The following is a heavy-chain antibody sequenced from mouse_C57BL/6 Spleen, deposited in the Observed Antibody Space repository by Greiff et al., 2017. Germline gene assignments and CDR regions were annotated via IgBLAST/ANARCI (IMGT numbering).Heavy chain of an antibody. CDR3: ARNNDGGFDY. CDR1: GFSLTSYG. D-gene: IGHD2-12*01. CDR2: IWSGGST. Sequence: VQLQESGPGLVQPSQSLSITCTVSGFSLTSYGVHWVRQSPGKGLEWLGVIWSGGSTDYNAAFISRLSISKDNSKSQVFFKMNSLQADDTAIYYCARNNDGGFDYWGQGTTLTVSS. J-gene: IGHJ2*01. V-gene: IGHV2-2*01.